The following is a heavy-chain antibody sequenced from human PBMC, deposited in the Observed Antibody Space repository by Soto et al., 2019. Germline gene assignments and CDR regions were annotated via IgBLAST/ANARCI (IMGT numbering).Heavy chain of an antibody. CDR3: ARGNWFDP. J-gene: IGHJ5*02. Sequence: SETLSLTCAVYGGSFSDYYWSWIRQPPGKGLEWIGEINHSGSTSYNPSLKSRVTISVDTSKNQFSLKLSSVTAADTAVYYCARGNWFDPWGQGTLVTVSS. CDR1: GGSFSDYY. V-gene: IGHV4-34*01. CDR2: INHSGST.